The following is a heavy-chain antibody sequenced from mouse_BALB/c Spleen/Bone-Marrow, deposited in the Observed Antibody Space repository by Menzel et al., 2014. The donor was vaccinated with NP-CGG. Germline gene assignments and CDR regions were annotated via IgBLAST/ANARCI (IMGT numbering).Heavy chain of an antibody. CDR2: IWAGGST. D-gene: IGHD2-4*01. CDR3: ARSTMITEGFAY. CDR1: GFSLXTYG. Sequence: VKLVESGPGLVAPSQSLSFTCTVSGFSLXTYGVHWVRQPPGKGLEWLGVIWAGGSTNYNSALMSRLSISKDNSKSXVFLKMNSLQTDDTAMYYCARSTMITEGFAYWGQGTLVTVSA. J-gene: IGHJ3*01. V-gene: IGHV2-9*02.